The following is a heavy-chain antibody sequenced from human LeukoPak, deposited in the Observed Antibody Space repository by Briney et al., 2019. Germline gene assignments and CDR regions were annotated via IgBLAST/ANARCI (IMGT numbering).Heavy chain of an antibody. CDR2: ISGSGSVT. CDR1: GFPLSDYY. CDR3: ARDRFEYASPFDS. Sequence: GGSLRLSCAASGFPLSDYYMSWIRQAPGKGLEWVSYISGSGSVTSYAASVKGRFTISRDNTKNSLYLQLNSLRAEDTAVYYCARDRFEYASPFDSWGQGTLVTVSS. J-gene: IGHJ4*02. D-gene: IGHD2-2*01. V-gene: IGHV3-11*01.